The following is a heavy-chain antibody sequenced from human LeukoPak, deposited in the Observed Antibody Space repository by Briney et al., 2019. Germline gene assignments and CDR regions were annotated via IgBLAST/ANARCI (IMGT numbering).Heavy chain of an antibody. V-gene: IGHV3-33*01. CDR1: AFTFSSYG. J-gene: IGHJ4*02. D-gene: IGHD5-18*01. CDR3: ARAKYVDTAMVTSYFDY. CDR2: IWYDGSNK. Sequence: HPGGSLRLSCAASAFTFSSYGMHWVRQAPGKGLEWVAVIWYDGSNKYYADSVKGRFTISRDNSKNTLYLQMDSLRAEDTAVYYCARAKYVDTAMVTSYFDYWGQGTLVTVSS.